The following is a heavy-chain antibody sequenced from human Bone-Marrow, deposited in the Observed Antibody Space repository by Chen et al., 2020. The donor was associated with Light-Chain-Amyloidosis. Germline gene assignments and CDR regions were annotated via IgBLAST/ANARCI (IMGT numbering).Heavy chain of an antibody. Sequence: QVQLVQSGPEMKKPGASLNVSCKASGYTLTSFVLNWVRQAPGQGLEWMGKISTFNGNTRYAQTFQGRVTKSTDASTSTAYLELKKLTFDDTAVYYWARQYSLNWFDIWGQGTLISGSS. V-gene: IGHV1-18*01. CDR1: GYTLTSFV. J-gene: IGHJ5*02. D-gene: IGHD2-21*01. CDR2: ISTFNGNT. CDR3: ARQYSLNWFDI.